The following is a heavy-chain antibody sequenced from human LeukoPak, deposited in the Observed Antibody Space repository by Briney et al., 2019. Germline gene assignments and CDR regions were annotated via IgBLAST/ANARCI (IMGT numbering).Heavy chain of an antibody. V-gene: IGHV3-74*01. Sequence: GGSLRLSCAAPGFTFSRHWMHWVRQAPGKGLVWVSRINSDGSSTSYADSVKGRFTISRDNAKNTLYLQMNSLRAEDTAVYYCARAKDGEELDYWGQGTLVTVSS. CDR3: ARAKDGEELDY. CDR1: GFTFSRHW. CDR2: INSDGSST. D-gene: IGHD3-10*01. J-gene: IGHJ4*02.